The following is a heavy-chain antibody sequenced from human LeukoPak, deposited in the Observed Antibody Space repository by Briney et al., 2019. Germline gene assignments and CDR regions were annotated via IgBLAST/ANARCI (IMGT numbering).Heavy chain of an antibody. Sequence: ASETLSLTCTVSGGSISSGSYYWSWIRQPAGKGLEWIGRIYTSGSTNYNPSLKSRVTISVDTSKNQFSLKLSSVTAADTAVYYCRSSSWYRSDYWGQGTLVTVSS. J-gene: IGHJ4*02. CDR2: IYTSGST. D-gene: IGHD6-13*01. CDR1: GGSISSGSYY. V-gene: IGHV4-61*02. CDR3: RSSSWYRSDY.